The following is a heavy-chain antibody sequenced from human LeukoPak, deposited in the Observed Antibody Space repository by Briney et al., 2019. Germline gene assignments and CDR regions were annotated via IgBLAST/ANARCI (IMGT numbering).Heavy chain of an antibody. CDR1: GFTFSSYA. CDR2: ISLDGATT. CDR3: ARVLSGRGSLYSYYYYMDV. D-gene: IGHD3-10*01. J-gene: IGHJ6*03. Sequence: GGSLRLSCAASGFTFSSYAMSWVRQAPGKGLEWVSGISLDGATTYYADSVKGRFTISRDISKNTLYLQMNSLRAEDTAVYYCARVLSGRGSLYSYYYYMDVWGKGTTVTISS. V-gene: IGHV3-23*01.